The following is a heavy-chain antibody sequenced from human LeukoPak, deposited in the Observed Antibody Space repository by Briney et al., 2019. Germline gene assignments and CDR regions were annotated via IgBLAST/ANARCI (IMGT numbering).Heavy chain of an antibody. CDR2: IRSKANSYAT. V-gene: IGHV3-73*01. D-gene: IGHD4-17*01. CDR1: GFTFSGSA. CDR3: TRHEDYGDYYFDY. Sequence: GGSLRLSCAASGFTFSGSAMHWVRQASGKGLGWVGRIRSKANSYATAYAASVKGRFTISRDDSKNTAYLQMNSLKTEDTAVYYCTRHEDYGDYYFDYWGQGTLVTVSS. J-gene: IGHJ4*02.